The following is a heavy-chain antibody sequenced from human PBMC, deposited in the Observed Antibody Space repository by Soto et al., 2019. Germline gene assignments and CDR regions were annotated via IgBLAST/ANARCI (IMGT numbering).Heavy chain of an antibody. D-gene: IGHD3-22*01. J-gene: IGHJ4*02. Sequence: GKGLEWVSAISGSGGSTYYADSVKGRFTISRDNSKNTLYLQMNSLRAEDTAVYYCAKMYYYDSSGTFDYWGQRLLLSGSS. CDR3: AKMYYYDSSGTFDY. V-gene: IGHV3-23*01. CDR2: ISGSGGST.